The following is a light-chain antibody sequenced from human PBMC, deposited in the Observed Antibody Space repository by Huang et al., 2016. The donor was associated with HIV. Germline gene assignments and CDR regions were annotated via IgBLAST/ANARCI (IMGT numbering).Light chain of an antibody. J-gene: IGKJ4*01. Sequence: EIVMTQSPATLSVSPGQRVTLSCRANRSVSTNLAWYQQRHGQAPRHLIYGSSPRAPGIPAKFSGSGSGTDFSLTINSLQSEDFALYYCHQYNNWLLSFGGGTRV. CDR3: HQYNNWLLS. CDR1: RSVSTN. CDR2: GSS. V-gene: IGKV3-15*01.